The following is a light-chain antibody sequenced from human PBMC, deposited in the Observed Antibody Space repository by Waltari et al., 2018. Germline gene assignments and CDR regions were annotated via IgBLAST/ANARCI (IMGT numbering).Light chain of an antibody. Sequence: DIQLTQSPSSLAASVGDRVTLTCRASQDIGGYLNWYQQQPGKAPKLLIYKTSILNTGVPSRFSGGSSRIDYTLTITNLQPEDIATYYCQYFDNLPMFTFGPGTKVETK. V-gene: IGKV1-33*01. J-gene: IGKJ2*01. CDR3: QYFDNLPMFT. CDR2: KTS. CDR1: QDIGGY.